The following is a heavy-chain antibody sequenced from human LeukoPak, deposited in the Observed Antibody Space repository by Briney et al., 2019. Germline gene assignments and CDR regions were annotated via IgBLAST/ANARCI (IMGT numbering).Heavy chain of an antibody. CDR1: GFTFSSYA. D-gene: IGHD3-3*01. V-gene: IGHV3-23*01. Sequence: GGSLRLSCAAPGFTFSSYAMSWVRQAPGKGLEWVSAISGSGGSTYYADSVKGRFTISRDNSKNTLYLQMNSLRAEDTPVYYCAKRPRGGYDFWSSPYYYYMDVLVKGTTVTVSS. CDR3: AKRPRGGYDFWSSPYYYYMDV. J-gene: IGHJ6*03. CDR2: ISGSGGST.